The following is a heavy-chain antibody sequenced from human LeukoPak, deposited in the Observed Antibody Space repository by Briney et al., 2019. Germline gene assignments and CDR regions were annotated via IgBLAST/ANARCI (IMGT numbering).Heavy chain of an antibody. J-gene: IGHJ4*02. Sequence: ASVKVSCKASGYTFTGYYMHWVRQAPGQGLEWMGWINPNSGGTNYAQRFQGRVTMTRDTSISTAYMELSRLRSDDTAVFYCAITNWNNRMDYWGQGTLVTVSS. CDR3: AITNWNNRMDY. V-gene: IGHV1-2*02. D-gene: IGHD1/OR15-1a*01. CDR2: INPNSGGT. CDR1: GYTFTGYY.